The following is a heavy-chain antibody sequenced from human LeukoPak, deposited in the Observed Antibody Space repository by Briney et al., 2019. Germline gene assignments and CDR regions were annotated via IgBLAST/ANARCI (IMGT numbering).Heavy chain of an antibody. CDR2: ISSIGSYI. D-gene: IGHD3-16*01. J-gene: IGHJ4*02. CDR3: ARDSDEGDFDY. V-gene: IGHV3-21*01. CDR1: GFTFSSYS. Sequence: GGSLRLSCAASGFTFSSYSMNWVRQAPGKGLEWISSISSIGSYIYYADSVKGRFTISRDNAKNSLYLQMNSLRAEDTAVYYCARDSDEGDFDYWGQGTLVTVSS.